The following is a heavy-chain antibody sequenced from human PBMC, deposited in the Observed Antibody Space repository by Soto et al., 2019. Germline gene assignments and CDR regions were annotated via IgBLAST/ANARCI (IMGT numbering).Heavy chain of an antibody. D-gene: IGHD6-13*01. CDR3: ARGSHRRIAAVPGYFQH. CDR2: ITPILGIA. V-gene: IGHV1-69*02. CDR1: GGTFSSYT. Sequence: ASVKVSCKASGGTFSSYTISWVRQAPGQGLEWMGRITPILGIANYAQKFQGRVTITADKSTSTAYMELSSLRSEDTAVYYCARGSHRRIAAVPGYFQHWGQVTLVTVSS. J-gene: IGHJ1*01.